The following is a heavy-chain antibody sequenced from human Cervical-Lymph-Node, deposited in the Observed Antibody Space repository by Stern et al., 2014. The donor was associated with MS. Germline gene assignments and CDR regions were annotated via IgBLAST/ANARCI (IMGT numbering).Heavy chain of an antibody. V-gene: IGHV3-23*04. D-gene: IGHD5-18*01. CDR1: EFTFSTYA. J-gene: IGHJ4*02. Sequence: VQLVESGGGLAHPGRSLRLSCAASEFTFSTYAMTWVRPAPGKGLEWVATISASGNSTYFADSVKGRFTVSRDNSNNTVYLQMSNLTAEDTAIYFCAKDDGYIGFDYWGQGTPVTVSS. CDR2: ISASGNST. CDR3: AKDDGYIGFDY.